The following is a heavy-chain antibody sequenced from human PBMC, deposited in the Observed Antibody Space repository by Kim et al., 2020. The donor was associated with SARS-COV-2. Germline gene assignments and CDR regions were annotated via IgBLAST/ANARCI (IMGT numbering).Heavy chain of an antibody. V-gene: IGHV1-3*01. CDR3: ASHGSGSYYKPPHYYYYGMDV. CDR2: INAGNGNT. D-gene: IGHD3-10*01. Sequence: ASVKVSCKASGYTFTSYAMHWVRQAPGQRLEWMGWINAGNGNTKYSQKFQGRVTITRDTSASTAYMELSSLRSEDTAVYYCASHGSGSYYKPPHYYYYGMDVWGQGAPVTVSS. J-gene: IGHJ6*02. CDR1: GYTFTSYA.